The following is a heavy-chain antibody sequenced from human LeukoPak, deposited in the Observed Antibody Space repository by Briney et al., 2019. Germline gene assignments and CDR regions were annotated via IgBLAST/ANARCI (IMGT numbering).Heavy chain of an antibody. D-gene: IGHD3-10*01. Sequence: ASVKVSCKASGYTFTSYGISWVRQAPGQGLEWMGWISAYNGNTNYARKLQGRVTMTTDTSTSTAYMELRSLRSDDTAVYYCARVWFGELAGLSPFDPWGQGTLVTVSS. CDR1: GYTFTSYG. CDR3: ARVWFGELAGLSPFDP. J-gene: IGHJ5*02. CDR2: ISAYNGNT. V-gene: IGHV1-18*01.